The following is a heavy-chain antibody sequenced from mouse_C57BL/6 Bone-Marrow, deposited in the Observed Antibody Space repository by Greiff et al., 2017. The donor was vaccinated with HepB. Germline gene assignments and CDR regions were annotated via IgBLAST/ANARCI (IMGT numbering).Heavy chain of an antibody. J-gene: IGHJ2*01. CDR1: GYTFTSYW. CDR2: IHPNSGST. Sequence: QVQLQQPGAELVKPGASVKLSCKASGYTFTSYWMHWVKQRPGQGLEWIGMIHPNSGSTNYNEKFKSKATLTVDKSSSTAYMQLSSLTSEDSAVYYCASTHYYGSSYFDYWGQGTTLTVSS. CDR3: ASTHYYGSSYFDY. V-gene: IGHV1-64*01. D-gene: IGHD1-1*01.